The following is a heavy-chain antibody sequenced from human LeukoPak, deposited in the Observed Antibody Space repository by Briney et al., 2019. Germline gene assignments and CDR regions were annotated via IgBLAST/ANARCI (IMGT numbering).Heavy chain of an antibody. Sequence: GGSLRLSCAASRFTSSSYAISWGRQAPGKGLEWVSAISGSGGSTYYAASVKGRFTISRDNYKNTLYLQMNSMRAEDTAVYYCAKDVEQWLVPVDWFDPWGQGTLVTVSS. CDR2: ISGSGGST. J-gene: IGHJ5*02. CDR3: AKDVEQWLVPVDWFDP. V-gene: IGHV3-23*01. D-gene: IGHD6-19*01. CDR1: RFTSSSYA.